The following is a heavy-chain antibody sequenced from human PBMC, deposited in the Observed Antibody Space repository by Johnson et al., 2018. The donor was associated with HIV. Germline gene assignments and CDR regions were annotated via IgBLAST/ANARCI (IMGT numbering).Heavy chain of an antibody. J-gene: IGHJ3*02. V-gene: IGHV3-20*04. CDR1: GFSFDDYG. D-gene: IGHD6-25*01. Sequence: VQLVESGGGEVRPGGSLRLSCAASGFSFDDYGMSWVRQAAGKGLEWVSGITWNGGTTSYEDSVKGRFTVSRDNSKNTLYLQMNSLRAEDTAVYYCALKAAFNDAFDIWGQGTMVTVSS. CDR3: ALKAAFNDAFDI. CDR2: ITWNGGTT.